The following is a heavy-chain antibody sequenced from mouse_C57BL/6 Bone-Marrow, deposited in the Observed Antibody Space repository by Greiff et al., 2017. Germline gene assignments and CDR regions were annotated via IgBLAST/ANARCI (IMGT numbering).Heavy chain of an antibody. V-gene: IGHV1-85*01. Sequence: QVQLKESGPELVKPGASVKLSCKASGYTFTSYDINWVKQRPGQGLEWIGWIYPRAGSTKYNEKFKGKATLTVDTSSSTAYMELHSLTSEDSAVYFCARNYDIPGAYWGQGTLVTVSA. J-gene: IGHJ3*01. CDR3: ARNYDIPGAY. CDR2: IYPRAGST. D-gene: IGHD2-4*01. CDR1: GYTFTSYD.